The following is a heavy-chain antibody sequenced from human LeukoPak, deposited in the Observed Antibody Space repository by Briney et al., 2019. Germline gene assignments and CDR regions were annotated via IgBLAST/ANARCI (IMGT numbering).Heavy chain of an antibody. Sequence: GASVKVSCKASGGTFSSYAISWVRQAPGQGLEWVGGIIPIFGTANYAQKFQGRVTITADESTSTAYMELSSLRSEDTAVYYCARGMVEMATIIFDYWGQGTLVTVSS. CDR3: ARGMVEMATIIFDY. D-gene: IGHD5-24*01. CDR1: GGTFSSYA. V-gene: IGHV1-69*13. CDR2: IIPIFGTA. J-gene: IGHJ4*02.